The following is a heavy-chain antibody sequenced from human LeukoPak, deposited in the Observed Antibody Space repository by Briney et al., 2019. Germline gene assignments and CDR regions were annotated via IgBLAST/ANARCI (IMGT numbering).Heavy chain of an antibody. J-gene: IGHJ4*02. CDR3: ARSPPTVGYGDYEVLYFGY. CDR2: IYSGGST. CDR1: GFTVSSNH. V-gene: IGHV3-53*01. Sequence: GGSLRLSCAASGFTVSSNHMSWVRQAPGKGLEWVSVIYSGGSTYYADSVKGRFTISRDNSKNTLYLQMNSLRAEDTAVYYCARSPPTVGYGDYEVLYFGYWGQGTLVTVSS. D-gene: IGHD4-17*01.